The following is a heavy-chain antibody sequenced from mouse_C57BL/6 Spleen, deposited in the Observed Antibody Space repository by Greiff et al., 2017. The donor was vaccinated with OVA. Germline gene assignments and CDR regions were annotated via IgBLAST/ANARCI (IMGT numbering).Heavy chain of an antibody. CDR1: GFTFTDYY. CDR2: IRNKANGYTT. J-gene: IGHJ3*01. D-gene: IGHD2-1*01. Sequence: EVKLMESGGGLVQPGGSLSLSCAASGFTFTDYYMSWVRQPPGKALEWLGFIRNKANGYTTEYSASVKGRFTISRDNSQSILYLQMNALRAEDSATYYCARYGYGNLFAYWGQGTLVTVSA. CDR3: ARYGYGNLFAY. V-gene: IGHV7-3*01.